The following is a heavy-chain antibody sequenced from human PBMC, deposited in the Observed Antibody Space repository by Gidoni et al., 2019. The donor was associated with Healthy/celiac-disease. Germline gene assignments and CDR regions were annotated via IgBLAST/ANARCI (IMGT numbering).Heavy chain of an antibody. V-gene: IGHV3-15*01. CDR3: TTNNYYGSGSYPEGNWFDP. J-gene: IGHJ5*02. Sequence: EVQLMASGGGLVKPGGSLRLSCAASGFTSSTAWMSWVRQAPGKGLELFGRIKSKTDSGTTDYAAPVKCRFTISRDESKNTLYLQINSLKTEDTAVYYCTTNNYYGSGSYPEGNWFDPWGQGTLVTVSS. CDR1: GFTSSTAW. D-gene: IGHD3-10*01. CDR2: IKSKTDSGTT.